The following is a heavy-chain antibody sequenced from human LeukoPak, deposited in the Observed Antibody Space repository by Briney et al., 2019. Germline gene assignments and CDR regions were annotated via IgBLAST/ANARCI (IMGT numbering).Heavy chain of an antibody. V-gene: IGHV4-34*01. Sequence: PSETLSLTCAVYGGSFSGYYWSWIRQPPGQGLEWIGEINHSGSTNYNPSLKSRVTISVDTSKTQFSLKLSSVTAADTAVYYCASRGTAMAFDYWGQGTLVTVSS. CDR2: INHSGST. D-gene: IGHD5-18*01. CDR3: ASRGTAMAFDY. J-gene: IGHJ4*02. CDR1: GGSFSGYY.